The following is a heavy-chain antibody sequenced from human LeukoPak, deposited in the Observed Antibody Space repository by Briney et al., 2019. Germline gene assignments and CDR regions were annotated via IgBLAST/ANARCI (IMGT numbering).Heavy chain of an antibody. CDR1: GGSFSGYC. J-gene: IGHJ4*02. CDR3: ARVPARYDFWSGLFDY. D-gene: IGHD3-3*01. Sequence: SETLSLTCAVYGGSFSGYCWSWIRQPPGKGLEWIGEINHSGSTNYNPSLKSRVTISVDTSKNQFSLKLSSVTAADTAAYYCARVPARYDFWSGLFDYWGQGTLVTVSS. V-gene: IGHV4-34*01. CDR2: INHSGST.